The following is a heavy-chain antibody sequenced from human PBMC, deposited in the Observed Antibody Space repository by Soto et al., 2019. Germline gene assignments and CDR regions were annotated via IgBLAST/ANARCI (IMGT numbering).Heavy chain of an antibody. CDR3: ASSEFH. V-gene: IGHV4-39*01. D-gene: IGHD2-21*01. Sequence: QLQLQESGPGLVKPSETLSLTCTVSGGSINSYTYYWGWIRQPPGKGLEWIGNIYYSGSTYYNPSPKSRVTISVDTSKNQFSLKLSSVTAADPAVYYCASSEFHWGQGTLVTVSS. J-gene: IGHJ4*02. CDR1: GGSINSYTYY. CDR2: IYYSGST.